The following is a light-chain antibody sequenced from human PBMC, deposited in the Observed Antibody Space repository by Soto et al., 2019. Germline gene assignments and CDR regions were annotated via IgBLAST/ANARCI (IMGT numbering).Light chain of an antibody. J-gene: IGLJ7*01. CDR3: QAYDNSLRGWV. Sequence: QSVLTQPPSVSGAPGQTVTISCTGTSSNFGAGHVVHWYQQLPETAPRLLVYGDFNRPSGVPARFSGSKSGTSASLAITVLQAEDEADYYCQAYDNSLRGWVFGGGTQLTVL. CDR2: GDF. V-gene: IGLV1-40*01. CDR1: SSNFGAGHV.